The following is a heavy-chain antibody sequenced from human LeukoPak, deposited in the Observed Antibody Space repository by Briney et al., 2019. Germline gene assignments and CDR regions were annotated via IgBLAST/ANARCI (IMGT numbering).Heavy chain of an antibody. D-gene: IGHD6-13*01. V-gene: IGHV1-18*01. Sequence: ASVKVSCRASGYTFPNFGITWVRHAPGQGLEWMGWISPNSGNTKSAQKFQGRVTMTTDTSTSTAYMELRSLRSDDTAVYYCARQGVTAAENNYFYYYMDFWGKGTTVTVSS. J-gene: IGHJ6*03. CDR3: ARQGVTAAENNYFYYYMDF. CDR2: ISPNSGNT. CDR1: GYTFPNFG.